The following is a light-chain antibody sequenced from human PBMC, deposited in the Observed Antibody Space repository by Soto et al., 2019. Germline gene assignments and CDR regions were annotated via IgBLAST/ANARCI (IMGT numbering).Light chain of an antibody. CDR2: AAS. V-gene: IGKV1-8*01. CDR3: QQYYSYST. J-gene: IGKJ1*01. Sequence: AIRKTQSPSSLSASTGDRVTITCRASQGISSYLAWYQQKPGKAPKLLIYAASTLQSGVPSRFRGSGSGTDFTLTISCLPSEDFATYYCQQYYSYSTFGQGTKVEIK. CDR1: QGISSY.